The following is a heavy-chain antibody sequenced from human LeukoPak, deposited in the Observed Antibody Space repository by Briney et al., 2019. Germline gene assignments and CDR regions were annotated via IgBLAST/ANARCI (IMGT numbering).Heavy chain of an antibody. CDR2: IYTSGST. Sequence: SETLSLTCTVSGGSISSYYWSWIRQPAGKGLEWIGRIYTSGSTNYNPSLKSRVTMSVDTSKNQFSLKLSSVTAADTAVYYCARAYSSSWYDSVLFDPWGQGTLVTVSS. J-gene: IGHJ5*02. D-gene: IGHD6-13*01. CDR1: GGSISSYY. V-gene: IGHV4-4*07. CDR3: ARAYSSSWYDSVLFDP.